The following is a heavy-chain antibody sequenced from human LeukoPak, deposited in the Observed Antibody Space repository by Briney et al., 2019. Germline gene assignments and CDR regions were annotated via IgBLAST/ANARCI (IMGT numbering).Heavy chain of an antibody. J-gene: IGHJ4*02. V-gene: IGHV3-30-3*01. CDR3: VIPHIGVVTANTWGHDY. Sequence: PGGSLRLSCAACEFTFSNYAMHWVRQAPGKGLEWVAVISYDGSIKYYADSVKGRFTISRDNSKNTLYLQMNSLRAEDTAVYYSVIPHIGVVTANTWGHDYWGQGTLVTVSS. CDR2: ISYDGSIK. CDR1: EFTFSNYA. D-gene: IGHD2-21*02.